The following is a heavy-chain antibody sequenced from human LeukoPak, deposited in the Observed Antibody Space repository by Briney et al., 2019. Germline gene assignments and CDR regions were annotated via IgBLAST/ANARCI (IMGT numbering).Heavy chain of an antibody. CDR2: IYYGGST. D-gene: IGHD4-23*01. CDR3: ARLIPYGGADY. Sequence: PSETLSLTCAVYGGSFSNYYWSWIRQPPGKGLEWIGYIYYGGSTYYNPSLKSRVTISVDTSKNQFSLKLSSVTAADTAVYYCARLIPYGGADYWGQGTLVTVSS. J-gene: IGHJ4*02. CDR1: GGSFSNYY. V-gene: IGHV4-30-4*01.